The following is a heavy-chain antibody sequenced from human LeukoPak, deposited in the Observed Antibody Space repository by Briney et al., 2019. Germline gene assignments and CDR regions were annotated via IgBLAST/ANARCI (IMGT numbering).Heavy chain of an antibody. CDR1: GFTFSSYG. CDR3: AKDPFHYYGMDV. CDR2: ISGSGGST. Sequence: PGRSLRLSCAASGFTFSSYGMHWVRQAPGKGLEWVSAISGSGGSTYYADSVKGRFTISRDNSKNTLYLQMNSLRAEDTAVYYCAKDPFHYYGMDVWGQGTTVTVSS. J-gene: IGHJ6*02. V-gene: IGHV3-23*01.